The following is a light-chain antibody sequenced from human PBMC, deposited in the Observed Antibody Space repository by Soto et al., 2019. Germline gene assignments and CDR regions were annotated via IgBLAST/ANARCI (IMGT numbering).Light chain of an antibody. J-gene: IGKJ2*01. CDR2: DAS. CDR3: QQYNNWPRT. CDR1: QSVSSSY. Sequence: EIVLTQSPGTLSLSPGERATLSCRASQSVSSSYLAWYQQKPGQAPRLLIYDASSRATGIPDRFSGSGSGTEFTLTISSLQSEDFAVYYCQQYNNWPRTFGQGTKLEIK. V-gene: IGKV3-20*01.